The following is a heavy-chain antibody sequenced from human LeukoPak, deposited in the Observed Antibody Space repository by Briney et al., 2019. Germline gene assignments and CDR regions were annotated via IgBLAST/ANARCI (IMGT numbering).Heavy chain of an antibody. V-gene: IGHV4-38-2*02. CDR3: ARAYSSSWYWNWFDP. CDR1: GYSISMGYY. J-gene: IGHJ5*02. Sequence: PSETLSLTCTVSGYSISMGYYWGWIRQPPGKGLEGIGNIYPTGSTYYNPSLKSRVTISVDTSKNQFSLKVSSVSAADKAVYYCARAYSSSWYWNWFDPWGQGTLVTVSS. CDR2: IYPTGST. D-gene: IGHD6-13*01.